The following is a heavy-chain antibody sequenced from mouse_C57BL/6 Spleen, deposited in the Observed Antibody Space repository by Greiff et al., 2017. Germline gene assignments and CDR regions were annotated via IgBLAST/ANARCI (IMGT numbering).Heavy chain of an antibody. D-gene: IGHD2-3*01. CDR1: GFTFSSYA. CDR2: ISSGGDYI. J-gene: IGHJ2*01. CDR3: TRDRTDGSYFDY. Sequence: EVKLMESGEGLVKPGGSLKLSCAASGFTFSSYAMSWVRQTPEKRLEWVAYISSGGDYIYYADTVKGRFTISRDNARNTLYLQMSSLKSEDTAMYYCTRDRTDGSYFDYWGQGTTLTVSS. V-gene: IGHV5-9-1*02.